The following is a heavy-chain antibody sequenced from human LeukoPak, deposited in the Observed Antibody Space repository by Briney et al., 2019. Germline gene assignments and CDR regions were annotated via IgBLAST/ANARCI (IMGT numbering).Heavy chain of an antibody. D-gene: IGHD2-21*02. V-gene: IGHV3-23*01. CDR2: ISGGGGST. CDR1: GFTLSSYA. Sequence: GGSLRLSCAASGFTLSSYAMSWVRQAPGKGLEWVSAISGGGGSTYYADSVKGRFTISRDNSKNTLYLQMNSLRAEDTAVYYCAKDRAYCGGDCYSTNTDYWGQGTLVTVSS. CDR3: AKDRAYCGGDCYSTNTDY. J-gene: IGHJ4*02.